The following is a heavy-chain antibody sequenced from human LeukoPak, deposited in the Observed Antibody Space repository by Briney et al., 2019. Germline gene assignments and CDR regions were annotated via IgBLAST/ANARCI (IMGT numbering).Heavy chain of an antibody. CDR3: ARFREDCSGGSCYFWYFDL. V-gene: IGHV3-21*01. CDR2: ISSSSSYI. CDR1: GFTFSSYS. J-gene: IGHJ2*01. Sequence: PGGSLRLSCAASGFTFSSYSMNWVRQAPGKGLEWVSSISSSSSYIYYADSVKGRFTISRDNAKNSLYLQMNSLRAEDTAVYYCARFREDCSGGSCYFWYFDLWAVAPWSLSPQ. D-gene: IGHD2-15*01.